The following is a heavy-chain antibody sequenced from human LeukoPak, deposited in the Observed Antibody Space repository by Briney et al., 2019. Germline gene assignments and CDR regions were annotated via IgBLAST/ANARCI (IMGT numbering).Heavy chain of an antibody. CDR3: ARVFHRVYFDL. CDR2: INSNSGGT. J-gene: IGHJ2*01. V-gene: IGHV1-2*02. CDR1: GYTFTDYS. Sequence: ASVKVSCKASGYTFTDYSLHWVRQAPEQGLEWMGWINSNSGGTNYAQKFQGRVTMTRDRSISTAYMELSRLRSDDTAVYYCARVFHRVYFDLWGRGTLVTVSS.